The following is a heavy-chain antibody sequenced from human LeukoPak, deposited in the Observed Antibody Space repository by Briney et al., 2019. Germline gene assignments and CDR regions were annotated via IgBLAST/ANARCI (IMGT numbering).Heavy chain of an antibody. CDR3: AIVRGYYYDTSHFDY. CDR2: IHPNSGGT. D-gene: IGHD3-22*01. Sequence: GASVKVSCKASGYTFTDYFIHWVRQAPGQGLEWMGLIHPNSGGTNYAQKFQGRVTMTRDTSISTAYMELSRLRSDDTAVYYCAIVRGYYYDTSHFDYWGQGTLVTVSS. CDR1: GYTFTDYF. V-gene: IGHV1-2*02. J-gene: IGHJ4*02.